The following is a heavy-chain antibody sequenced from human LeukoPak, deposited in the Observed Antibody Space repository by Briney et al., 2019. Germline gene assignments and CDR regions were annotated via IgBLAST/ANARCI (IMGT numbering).Heavy chain of an antibody. V-gene: IGHV3-66*01. CDR1: GFTVSSNY. CDR2: IYSGDSA. CDR3: AREYRNYMDV. Sequence: PGGSLRLSCAASGFTVSSNYMSWVRQAPGKGLAWVSIIYSGDSAYYADSVKGRFTISRDNSKNTLYLQMNSLRAEDTAVYYCAREYRNYMDVWGKGTTVTISS. D-gene: IGHD5-18*01. J-gene: IGHJ6*03.